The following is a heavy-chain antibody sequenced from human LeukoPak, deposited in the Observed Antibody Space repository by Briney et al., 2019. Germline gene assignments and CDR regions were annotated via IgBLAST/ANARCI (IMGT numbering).Heavy chain of an antibody. Sequence: SETLSLTCTVPGGSISDSIYYWGWIRQPPGKGLEWIGSIYYSGTTYYSPSLESRVTISVDTSNNQVSLNLNSVTAADTAIYFCARGGFYGHPFDFGGQGTLVTVSS. V-gene: IGHV4-39*07. J-gene: IGHJ4*02. CDR1: GGSISDSIYY. D-gene: IGHD3-10*01. CDR2: IYYSGTT. CDR3: ARGGFYGHPFDF.